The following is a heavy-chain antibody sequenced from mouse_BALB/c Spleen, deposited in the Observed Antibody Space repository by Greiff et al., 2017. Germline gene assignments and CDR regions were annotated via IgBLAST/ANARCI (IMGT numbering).Heavy chain of an antibody. CDR2: INPSNGGT. CDR3: TRDNYGNFYAMDY. D-gene: IGHD2-1*01. Sequence: QVQLQQSGAELVKPGASVKLSCKASGYTFTSYYMYWVKQRPGQGLEWIGEINPSNGGTNFNEKFKSKATLTVDKSSSTAYMQLSSLTSEDSAVYYCTRDNYGNFYAMDYWGQGTSVTVSS. CDR1: GYTFTSYY. J-gene: IGHJ4*01. V-gene: IGHV1S81*02.